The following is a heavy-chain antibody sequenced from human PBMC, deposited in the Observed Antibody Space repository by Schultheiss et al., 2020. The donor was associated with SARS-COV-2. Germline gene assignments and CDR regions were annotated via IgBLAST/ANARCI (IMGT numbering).Heavy chain of an antibody. J-gene: IGHJ4*02. CDR1: GFPFNNHW. CDR2: IKPDGTYT. CDR3: ARDPLTGAASFDY. Sequence: GGSLRLSCVASGFPFNNHWMHWVRQAPGEGLVWVSEIKPDGTYTGHADTLKGRFTISRDNAKNTLYLQMNSLRAEDTAVYYCARDPLTGAASFDYWGQGTLVTVSS. V-gene: IGHV3-74*01. D-gene: IGHD7-27*01.